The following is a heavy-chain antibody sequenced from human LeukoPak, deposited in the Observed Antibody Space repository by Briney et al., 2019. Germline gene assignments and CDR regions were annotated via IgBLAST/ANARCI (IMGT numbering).Heavy chain of an antibody. Sequence: SETLSLTCTVSGGSISSYYWSWIRQPPGKGLEWIGYIYYSGSTNYNPSLKSRVTVSVDTSKNQFSLKLSSVTAADTAVYYCARHYRGSGSIYGMDVWGQGTTVTVSS. CDR1: GGSISSYY. CDR3: ARHYRGSGSIYGMDV. CDR2: IYYSGST. D-gene: IGHD3-10*01. V-gene: IGHV4-59*08. J-gene: IGHJ6*02.